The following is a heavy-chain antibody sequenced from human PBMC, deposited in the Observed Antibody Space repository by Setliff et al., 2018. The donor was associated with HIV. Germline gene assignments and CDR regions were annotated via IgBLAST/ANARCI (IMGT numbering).Heavy chain of an antibody. CDR3: ARHLIGDYYYFDY. Sequence: PSETLSLTCTVSGGSIRSYYWSWIRQSPGKGLEWIGYVFYNGDTAYNPSLKSRLTISVDTSKSQFSLKLSSVTAADTAVYYCARHLIGDYYYFDYWGQGTLVTVSS. V-gene: IGHV4-59*08. D-gene: IGHD4-17*01. CDR2: VFYNGDT. CDR1: GGSIRSYY. J-gene: IGHJ4*02.